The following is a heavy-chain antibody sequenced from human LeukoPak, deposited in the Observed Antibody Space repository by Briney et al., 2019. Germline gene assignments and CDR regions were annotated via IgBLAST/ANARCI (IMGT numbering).Heavy chain of an antibody. V-gene: IGHV3-11*01. J-gene: IGHJ3*02. CDR1: GFTFSDYY. CDR2: ISSSGSTI. D-gene: IGHD6-19*01. Sequence: GGSLRLSCAASGFTFSDYYMSWIRQAPGKGLEWVSYISSSGSTIYYADSVKGRFTISRDNAKNSPYLQVNSLRAEDTAVYYCARDLEALASGWYGDAFDIWGQGTMVTVSS. CDR3: ARDLEALASGWYGDAFDI.